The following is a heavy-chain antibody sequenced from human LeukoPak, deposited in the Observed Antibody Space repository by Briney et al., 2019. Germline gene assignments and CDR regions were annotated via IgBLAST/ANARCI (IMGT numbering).Heavy chain of an antibody. D-gene: IGHD3-10*01. CDR2: IYTSGST. Sequence: PSETLSLTCTVSGGSISSGSYYWSWIRQPAGKGLEWIGRIYTSGSTNYNPSLKSRVTISVDTSKNQFSLKLSSVTAADTAVYYCASGVITYYYGSGSQYYFDYWGQGTLVTVSS. CDR3: ASGVITYYYGSGSQYYFDY. CDR1: GGSISSGSYY. V-gene: IGHV4-61*02. J-gene: IGHJ4*02.